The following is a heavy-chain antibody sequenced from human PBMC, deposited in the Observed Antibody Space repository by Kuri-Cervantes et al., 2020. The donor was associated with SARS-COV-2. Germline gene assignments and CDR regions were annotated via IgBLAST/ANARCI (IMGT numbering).Heavy chain of an antibody. D-gene: IGHD5-12*01. CDR2: ISFGGTNK. J-gene: IGHJ4*02. CDR3: AKDRVRRGYSGYVILDY. Sequence: GGSLRLSCAASGFTFSSYGMHWVRQAPGKGLEWVAVISFGGTNKYYADSVQGRFTISRDNSKNTLYLQMNSLRAEDTAVYYCAKDRVRRGYSGYVILDYWGQGTLVTVSS. V-gene: IGHV3-30*18. CDR1: GFTFSSYG.